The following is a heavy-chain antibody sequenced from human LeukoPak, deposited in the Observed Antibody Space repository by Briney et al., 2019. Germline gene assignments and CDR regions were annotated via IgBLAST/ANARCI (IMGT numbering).Heavy chain of an antibody. J-gene: IGHJ3*02. CDR1: GFTLWRHG. Sequence: AGTSLRLSCAASGFTLWRHGMHWLRQTPGKGLEWVAVTWFGGTDYADSVKGRFTVSRDNSKMTLYLQMNYLRVEDTALYYCAREQATFGSAGPFDIWGRGTVVTVSS. CDR3: AREQATFGSAGPFDI. CDR2: TWFGGT. D-gene: IGHD3-16*01. V-gene: IGHV3-33*01.